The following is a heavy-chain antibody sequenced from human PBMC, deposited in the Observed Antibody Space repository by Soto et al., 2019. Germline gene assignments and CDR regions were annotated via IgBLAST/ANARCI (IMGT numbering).Heavy chain of an antibody. J-gene: IGHJ4*02. D-gene: IGHD6-19*01. CDR3: GRYLAVGLVDY. V-gene: IGHV1-18*01. Sequence: QFQLVQSGAEVKKPGASVNVSCKASGYTFTSYGISWVRQAPGQGLDWMGWISAYNGNPKSAQKFPGSVTMTTETATSTAYLGGRILRSDATAVYYCGRYLAVGLVDYWGQGTLVTVSS. CDR1: GYTFTSYG. CDR2: ISAYNGNP.